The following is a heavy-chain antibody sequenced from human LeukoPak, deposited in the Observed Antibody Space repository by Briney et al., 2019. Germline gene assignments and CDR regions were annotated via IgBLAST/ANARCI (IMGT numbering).Heavy chain of an antibody. J-gene: IGHJ4*02. CDR1: GFTFSSYS. Sequence: GGSLRLSCAASGFTFSSYSMNWVRQAPGKGLEWVSSISSSSSYIYYADPVKGRFTISRDNAKNSLYLQMNSLRAEDTAVYYCARERGRQLVPQDGDYWGQGTLVTVSS. CDR2: ISSSSSYI. CDR3: ARERGRQLVPQDGDY. V-gene: IGHV3-21*01. D-gene: IGHD6-13*01.